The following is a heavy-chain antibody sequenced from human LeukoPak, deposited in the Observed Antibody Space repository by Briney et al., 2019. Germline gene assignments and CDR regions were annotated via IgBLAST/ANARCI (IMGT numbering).Heavy chain of an antibody. CDR2: IWYDGSNK. Sequence: GGSLRLSCAASGFTFSSYAMSWVRQAPGKGLEWVAVIWYDGSNKYYADSVKGRFTISRDNSKNTLYLQMNSLRAEDTAVYYCARGSGWYVDYWGQGTLVTVSS. V-gene: IGHV3-33*08. J-gene: IGHJ4*02. D-gene: IGHD6-19*01. CDR3: ARGSGWYVDY. CDR1: GFTFSSYA.